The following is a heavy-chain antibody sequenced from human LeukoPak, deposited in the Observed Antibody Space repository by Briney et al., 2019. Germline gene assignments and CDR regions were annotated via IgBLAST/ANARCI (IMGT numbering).Heavy chain of an antibody. CDR1: GGSISSSSYY. CDR2: IYYSGIT. V-gene: IGHV4-39*07. CDR3: ARFRSSGWYYFDS. D-gene: IGHD6-19*01. Sequence: SQTLSLTCTVSGGSISSSSYYWGWLRQPPGNGLEGIASIYYSGITYYNPSLKSRATISIDTSNNQCSLTLSSVTAADTAVYYCARFRSSGWYYFDSWGQGMPVSVSS. J-gene: IGHJ4*02.